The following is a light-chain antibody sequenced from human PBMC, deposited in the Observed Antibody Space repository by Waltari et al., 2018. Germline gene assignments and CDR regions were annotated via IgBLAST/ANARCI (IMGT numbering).Light chain of an antibody. V-gene: IGLV1-47*01. CDR3: AGWDDSLTGVV. CDR2: LDD. Sequence: WYQQFPGRAPKLLIYLDDHRPSGVPDRFSASKSGSSASLTISGLRPEDEADYHCAGWDDSLTGVVFGGGTKLTV. J-gene: IGLJ2*01.